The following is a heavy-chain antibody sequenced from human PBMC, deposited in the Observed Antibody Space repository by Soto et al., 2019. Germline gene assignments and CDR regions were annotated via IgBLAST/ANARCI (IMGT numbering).Heavy chain of an antibody. Sequence: SETLCLTCTVSGGSISSYYWSWIRQPPGKGLEWIGYIYYTGTTNYNPSLKSRVTISVDTSKNQFSLKLSSVTTADTAVYYCKKLPWADYGGIFDPWGQGTLVTVSS. V-gene: IGHV4-59*01. D-gene: IGHD4-17*01. CDR3: KKLPWADYGGIFDP. CDR2: IYYTGTT. J-gene: IGHJ5*02. CDR1: GGSISSYY.